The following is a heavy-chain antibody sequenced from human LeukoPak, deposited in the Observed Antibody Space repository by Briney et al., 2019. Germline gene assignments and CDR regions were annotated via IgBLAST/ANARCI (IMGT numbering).Heavy chain of an antibody. V-gene: IGHV3-23*01. Sequence: AGGSLRLSCAASGFTFSSYGMSWVRQAPGKGLEWVSAISGSGGSTYYADSVKGRFTISRDNSKNTLYLQMNSLRSDDTAVYYCARDWGLYGSGSYCDYWGQGTLVTVSS. CDR3: ARDWGLYGSGSYCDY. CDR1: GFTFSSYG. J-gene: IGHJ4*02. CDR2: ISGSGGST. D-gene: IGHD3-10*01.